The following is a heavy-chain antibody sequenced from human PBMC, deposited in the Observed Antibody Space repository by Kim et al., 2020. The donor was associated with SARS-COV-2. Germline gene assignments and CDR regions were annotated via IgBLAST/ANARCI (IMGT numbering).Heavy chain of an antibody. CDR2: IYYSGST. Sequence: SETLSLTCTVSGGSISSGGYYWSWIRQHPGKGLEWIGYIYYSGSTYYNPSLKSRVTISVDTSKNQFSLKLSSVTAADTAVYYCAREGGYGSGHYGMDVWGQGTTVTVSS. V-gene: IGHV4-31*03. D-gene: IGHD3-10*01. CDR1: GGSISSGGYY. CDR3: AREGGYGSGHYGMDV. J-gene: IGHJ6*02.